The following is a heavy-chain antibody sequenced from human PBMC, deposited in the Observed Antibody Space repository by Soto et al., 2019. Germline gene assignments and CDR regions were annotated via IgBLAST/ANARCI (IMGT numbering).Heavy chain of an antibody. CDR3: AKDLSDVLRFLEWLPSNNWFDP. CDR1: GGTVSSSA. Sequence: AVRLSGAGSGGTVSSSARCWVRQTQGKGLEWVSAISGSGGSTYYADSVKGRFTISRDNSKNTLYLQMNSLRAEDTAVYYCAKDLSDVLRFLEWLPSNNWFDPWGQGTQVTVSS. CDR2: ISGSGGST. J-gene: IGHJ5*02. D-gene: IGHD3-3*01. V-gene: IGHV3-23*01.